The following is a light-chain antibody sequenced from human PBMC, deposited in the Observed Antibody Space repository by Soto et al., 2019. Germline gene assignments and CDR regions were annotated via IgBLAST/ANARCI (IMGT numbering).Light chain of an antibody. CDR3: QQYNKYWT. J-gene: IGKJ1*01. Sequence: DIQMTQSPSTLSASIGDRFTMTFRASQSIDSWLAWYQQKPGKAPKLLIYDVSSLESGVPSRFSGSGSETEFTLSISSLLPDDFATYYCQQYNKYWTFGQGTKVDIK. V-gene: IGKV1-5*01. CDR2: DVS. CDR1: QSIDSW.